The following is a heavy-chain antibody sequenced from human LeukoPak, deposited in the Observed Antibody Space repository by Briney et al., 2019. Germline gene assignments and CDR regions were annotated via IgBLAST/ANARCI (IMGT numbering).Heavy chain of an antibody. Sequence: TASETLSLTCAVSGGSISSGGDSWSWIRQPPGKGLEWIGYVYYNENTYYNPSLKSRVTISADTSKNQFSLKLNSVTAADTAIYFCARQVGRGTQIYYMDVWGKGTTVSVSS. V-gene: IGHV4-30-4*07. CDR1: GGSISSGGDS. J-gene: IGHJ6*03. D-gene: IGHD3-16*01. CDR2: VYYNENT. CDR3: ARQVGRGTQIYYMDV.